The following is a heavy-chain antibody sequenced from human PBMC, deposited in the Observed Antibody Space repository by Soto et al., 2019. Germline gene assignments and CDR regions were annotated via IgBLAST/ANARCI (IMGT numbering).Heavy chain of an antibody. Sequence: QVQLVQSGAEVKKPGSSVKISCTASGITFNNYTFSWVRRAPGQGLEWMGRVIPLLDASNYAEKFQDRVTITGDRSTSTAYMELSGLKSEDSAIYYCASGKSQMTQDRMGFYYYMDVWGKGTTITVSS. CDR2: VIPLLDAS. V-gene: IGHV1-69*08. D-gene: IGHD1-1*01. CDR1: GITFNNYT. J-gene: IGHJ6*03. CDR3: ASGKSQMTQDRMGFYYYMDV.